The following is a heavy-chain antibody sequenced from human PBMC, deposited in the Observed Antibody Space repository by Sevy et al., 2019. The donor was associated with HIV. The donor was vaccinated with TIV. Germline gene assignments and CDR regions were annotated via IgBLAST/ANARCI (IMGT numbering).Heavy chain of an antibody. CDR1: GGSISSSNYY. Sequence: SETLSLTCTVSGGSISSSNYYWGWIRQPPGKGLEWIANIYYTGRTYYNPSLKSPVTIFADTSKNQFSLKLSSVNAADTAVYYCARQMHYYDSAGYYHWDYWGQGTLVTVSS. V-gene: IGHV4-39*01. D-gene: IGHD3-22*01. CDR3: ARQMHYYDSAGYYHWDY. CDR2: IYYTGRT. J-gene: IGHJ4*02.